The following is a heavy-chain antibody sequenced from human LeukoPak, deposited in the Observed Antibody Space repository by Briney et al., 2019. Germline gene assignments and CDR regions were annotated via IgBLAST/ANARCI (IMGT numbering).Heavy chain of an antibody. D-gene: IGHD6-13*01. Sequence: QPGGSLRLSCAASGFTFSSYAMHWVRQAPGRGLEWVAVISYDGSNKYYADSVKGRFTISRDNSKNTLYLQMNSLRAEDTAVYYCARVPAQQLVGEFDYWGQGTLVTVSS. CDR2: ISYDGSNK. V-gene: IGHV3-30-3*01. CDR3: ARVPAQQLVGEFDY. CDR1: GFTFSSYA. J-gene: IGHJ4*02.